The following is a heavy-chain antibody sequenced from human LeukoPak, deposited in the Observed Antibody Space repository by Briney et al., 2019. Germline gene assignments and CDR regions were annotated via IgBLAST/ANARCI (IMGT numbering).Heavy chain of an antibody. J-gene: IGHJ3*02. CDR3: ARGRDSSGYYYSKDAFDI. CDR1: GGSFSGYY. V-gene: IGHV4-34*01. Sequence: PETLSLTCAVYGGSFSGYYWSWIRQPPGKGLEWIGEINHSGSTNYNPSLKSRVTISVDTSKNQFSLKLSSVTAADTAVYYCARGRDSSGYYYSKDAFDIWGQGTMVTVSS. CDR2: INHSGST. D-gene: IGHD3-22*01.